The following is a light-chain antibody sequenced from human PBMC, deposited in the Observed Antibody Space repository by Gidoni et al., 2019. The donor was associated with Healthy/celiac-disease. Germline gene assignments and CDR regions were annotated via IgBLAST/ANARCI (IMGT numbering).Light chain of an antibody. V-gene: IGKV3-20*01. CDR2: GAS. J-gene: IGKJ4*01. CDR3: QQYGSSPVRAT. CDR1: QSVSSSY. Sequence: EIVLTQSPGTLSLSPGERATLSCRASQSVSSSYLAWYQQKPGQAPRLLIYGASSRATGIPDRFSGSGSGTDFTLTISRLEPEDFAVYYCQQYGSSPVRATFXGXTKVEIK.